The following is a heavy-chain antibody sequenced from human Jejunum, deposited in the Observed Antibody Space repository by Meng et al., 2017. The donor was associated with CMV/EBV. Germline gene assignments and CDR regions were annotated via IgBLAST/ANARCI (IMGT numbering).Heavy chain of an antibody. Sequence: GLTFSSYSMNWVRQATGKGLEWVSSITSDSTYIYYADSVKGRFTISRDNAKNSLYLQMNSLRAEDTAVYYCARAGLYGSGLGYWGQGTLVTVSS. CDR1: GLTFSSYS. CDR3: ARAGLYGSGLGY. J-gene: IGHJ4*01. D-gene: IGHD6-19*01. V-gene: IGHV3-21*01. CDR2: ITSDSTYI.